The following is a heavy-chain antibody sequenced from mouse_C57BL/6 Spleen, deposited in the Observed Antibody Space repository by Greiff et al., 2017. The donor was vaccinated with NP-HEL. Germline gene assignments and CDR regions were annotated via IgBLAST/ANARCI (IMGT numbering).Heavy chain of an antibody. Sequence: VQLQQSVAELVRPGASVKLSCTASGFNFKNTYMHWVKQRPEQGLEWIGRIDPANGNTKYAPKFQGKATITADTSSNTAYLQLSSLTSEDTAIYYCARWGTTVVGDYYFDYWGQGTTLTVSS. J-gene: IGHJ2*01. CDR3: ARWGTTVVGDYYFDY. CDR2: IDPANGNT. D-gene: IGHD1-1*01. V-gene: IGHV14-3*01. CDR1: GFNFKNTY.